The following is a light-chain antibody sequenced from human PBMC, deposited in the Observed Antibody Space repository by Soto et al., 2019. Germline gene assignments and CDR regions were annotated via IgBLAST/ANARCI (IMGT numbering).Light chain of an antibody. V-gene: IGLV8-61*01. J-gene: IGLJ3*02. Sequence: QAVVTQEASLSVSPGTTVTLTCGLSSGSVSANYYPSWYQQTPGQAPRTLIYNTNTRSSGVPDRFSGSTLWNKAALTITGAQADDESDYYCVLYMGSGIWVFGGGTKLTVL. CDR1: SGSVSANYY. CDR3: VLYMGSGIWV. CDR2: NTN.